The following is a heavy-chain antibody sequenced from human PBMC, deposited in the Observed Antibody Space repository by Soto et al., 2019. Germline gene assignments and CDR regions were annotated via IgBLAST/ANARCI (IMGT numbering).Heavy chain of an antibody. V-gene: IGHV1-2*04. D-gene: IGHD3-10*01. CDR3: ARGTSHLTGSGSPTQGGYYYYMDV. CDR1: GYTFTGYC. CDR2: INPNSGGT. J-gene: IGHJ6*03. Sequence: GASVKVSCKASGYTFTGYCMHWVRQAPGQGLGWMGWINPNSGGTNYAQKFQGWVTMTRDTSISTAYMELSRLRSDDTAVCYCARGTSHLTGSGSPTQGGYYYYMDVWGKGTTVTVSS.